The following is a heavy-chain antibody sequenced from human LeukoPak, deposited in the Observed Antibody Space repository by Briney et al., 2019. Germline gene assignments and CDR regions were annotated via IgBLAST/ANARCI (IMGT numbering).Heavy chain of an antibody. CDR3: ARDSADTPLWGSDY. CDR2: INPNSGGT. D-gene: IGHD3-16*01. V-gene: IGHV1-2*02. Sequence: ASVKVSCKASGYTFTGYYMHWVRQAPGQGLEWMGWINPNSGGTNYAQKFQGRVTMTRDTSISTAYMELSRLGSDDTAVYYCARDSADTPLWGSDYWGQGTLVTVSS. J-gene: IGHJ4*02. CDR1: GYTFTGYY.